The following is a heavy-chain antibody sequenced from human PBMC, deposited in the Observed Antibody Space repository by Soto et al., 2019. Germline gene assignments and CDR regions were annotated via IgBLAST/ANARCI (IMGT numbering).Heavy chain of an antibody. V-gene: IGHV3-21*01. CDR1: GFTFSSYS. CDR3: ARDEGYSYGYYFDY. CDR2: ISSSSYI. D-gene: IGHD5-18*01. J-gene: IGHJ4*02. Sequence: EVQLVESGGGLVKPGGSLRLSCAASGFTFSSYSMNWVRQAPGKGLEWVSSISSSSYIYYADSVKGRFTISRDNAKNSLYLQMNSLRAEDTAVYYCARDEGYSYGYYFDYWGQGTLVTVSS.